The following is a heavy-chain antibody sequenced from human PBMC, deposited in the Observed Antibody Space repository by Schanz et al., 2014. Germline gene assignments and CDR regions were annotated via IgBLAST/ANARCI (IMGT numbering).Heavy chain of an antibody. CDR2: ISSRGTTI. CDR3: ARERRAIVPLFDY. CDR1: GFTFSDYY. Sequence: QVQLEESGGGLVTPGGSLRLSCAASGFTFSDYYMSWIRQAPGKGLECISYISSRGTTIYYADSVKGRFTISRDNAENSLYLQMSSLRAEDTAVYYCARERRAIVPLFDYWGQGTLVTVSS. D-gene: IGHD2-21*01. V-gene: IGHV3-11*01. J-gene: IGHJ4*02.